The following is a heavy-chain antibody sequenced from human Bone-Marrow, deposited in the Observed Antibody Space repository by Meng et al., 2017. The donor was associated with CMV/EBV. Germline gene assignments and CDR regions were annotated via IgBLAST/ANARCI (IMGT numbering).Heavy chain of an antibody. CDR2: INSDGSSI. CDR1: GFTFSNYW. Sequence: GGSLRLSCAASGFTFSNYWMHWVRQGPGKGLVWVSRINSDGSSITYADSVKGRFIISRDNSKNTLYLQMNSLRPEDTALYYCAKWGHYDLGAFDLWGQGTMVTVSS. D-gene: IGHD3-3*01. CDR3: AKWGHYDLGAFDL. J-gene: IGHJ3*01. V-gene: IGHV3-74*03.